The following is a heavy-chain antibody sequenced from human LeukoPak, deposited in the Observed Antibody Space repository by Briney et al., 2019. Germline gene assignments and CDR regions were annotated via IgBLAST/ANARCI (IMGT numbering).Heavy chain of an antibody. CDR1: GFTFDDYT. CDR2: ISWDGGST. CDR3: AKLAGDFDY. J-gene: IGHJ4*02. V-gene: IGHV3-43*01. Sequence: PGGSLRLSCAASGFTFDDYTMHWVRQAPGKGLEWVSLISWDGGSTYYADSVKGRFTISRDNSKNSLYLQMNSLRTEDTALYHCAKLAGDFDYWGQGTLVTVSS. D-gene: IGHD3-10*01.